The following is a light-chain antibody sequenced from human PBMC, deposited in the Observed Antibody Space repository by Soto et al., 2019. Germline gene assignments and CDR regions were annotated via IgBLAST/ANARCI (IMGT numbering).Light chain of an antibody. CDR2: RHN. CDR3: ASWDDSLNGWV. Sequence: QSVLTQPPSASGTPGQRVTVSCSGSNSNIGSNAVNWYQQLPGTAPKLLIYRHNQRPSGVPDRFSATRSGTSASLAISGLQSEDEADYYCASWDDSLNGWVFGGGTQLTVL. CDR1: NSNIGSNA. V-gene: IGLV1-44*01. J-gene: IGLJ7*01.